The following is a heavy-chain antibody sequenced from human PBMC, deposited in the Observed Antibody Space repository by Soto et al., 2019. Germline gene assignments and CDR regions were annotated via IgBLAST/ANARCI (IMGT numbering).Heavy chain of an antibody. CDR2: IIPIFGTA. V-gene: IGHV1-69*12. CDR3: ARRPIFGVVSEYGMDV. D-gene: IGHD3-3*01. CDR1: GGTFSSYA. J-gene: IGHJ6*02. Sequence: QVQLVQSGAEVKKPGSSVKVSCKASGGTFSSYAISWVRQAPGQGLEWMGGIIPIFGTANYAQKFQGRVTITADDSTSTAHMELSSLRSEDTAVYYCARRPIFGVVSEYGMDVWGQGTTVTVSS.